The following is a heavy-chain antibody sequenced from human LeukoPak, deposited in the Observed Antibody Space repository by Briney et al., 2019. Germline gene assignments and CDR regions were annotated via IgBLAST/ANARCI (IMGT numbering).Heavy chain of an antibody. Sequence: PSETLSLTCTVSGGSISSYYWSWIRQPPGKGLEYIGYIYYSGSTNYNPSLKSRVTISVDTSKNQFSLKLSSVTAADTAVYYCASTNYCTNGVCSTYYYYMDVWGKGTTVTVSS. V-gene: IGHV4-59*01. J-gene: IGHJ6*03. CDR1: GGSISSYY. CDR3: ASTNYCTNGVCSTYYYYMDV. D-gene: IGHD2-8*01. CDR2: IYYSGST.